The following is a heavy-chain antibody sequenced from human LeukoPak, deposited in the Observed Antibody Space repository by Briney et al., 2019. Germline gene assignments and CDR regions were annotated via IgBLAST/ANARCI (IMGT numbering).Heavy chain of an antibody. D-gene: IGHD5-18*01. CDR1: GYTFTNYD. CDR2: ISAYNGNT. V-gene: IGHV1-18*01. Sequence: GASVKVSCKASGYTFTNYDISWVRQAPGQGLEWMGWISAYNGNTNYAQKLQGRVTMTTDTSTSTAYMELRSLRSDDTAVYYCASTDTAMPRYYYYYGMDVWGQGTTVTVSS. CDR3: ASTDTAMPRYYYYYGMDV. J-gene: IGHJ6*02.